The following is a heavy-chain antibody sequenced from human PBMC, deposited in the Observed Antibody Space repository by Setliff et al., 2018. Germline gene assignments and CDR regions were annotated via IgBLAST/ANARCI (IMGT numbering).Heavy chain of an antibody. CDR2: IYYSGST. D-gene: IGHD3-9*01. CDR3: ARRGADYDILTGDDY. CDR1: GGSISSGDYY. V-gene: IGHV4-30-4*08. J-gene: IGHJ4*02. Sequence: KTSETLSLTCTVSGGSISSGDYYWSWIRQPPGKGLEWIGYIYYSGSTYYNPSLKSRVTISVDTSKNQFSLKLSSVTAADTAVYYCARRGADYDILTGDDYWGQGTLVTVSS.